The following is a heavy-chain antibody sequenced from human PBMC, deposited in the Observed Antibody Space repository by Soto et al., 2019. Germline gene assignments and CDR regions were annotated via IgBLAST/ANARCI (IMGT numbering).Heavy chain of an antibody. V-gene: IGHV3-23*01. Sequence: GGSLRLSCAAPGLTFSSYAMSWVRQAPGKGLEWVSAISGSGGSTFYADSVKGRFTISRDNSKNTLYPQMNSLRAEDTAVYFCAGRIAVAGTLAYWGQGTLVTVSS. CDR2: ISGSGGST. CDR1: GLTFSSYA. J-gene: IGHJ4*02. D-gene: IGHD6-19*01. CDR3: AGRIAVAGTLAY.